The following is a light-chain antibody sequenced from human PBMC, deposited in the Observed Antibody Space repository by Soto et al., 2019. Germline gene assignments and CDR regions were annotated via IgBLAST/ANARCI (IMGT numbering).Light chain of an antibody. Sequence: IIYTEYPATLAPSPGARATLSCLTQRSGSSYLAWYQQKPGQAPRLLIYDASNRATGIPARFSGSGSGTDFTLTISSLEPEDFAVYYCQQRSNWLITFGQGTRLEIK. CDR2: DAS. V-gene: IGKV3-11*01. CDR3: QQRSNWLIT. J-gene: IGKJ5*01. CDR1: RSGSSY.